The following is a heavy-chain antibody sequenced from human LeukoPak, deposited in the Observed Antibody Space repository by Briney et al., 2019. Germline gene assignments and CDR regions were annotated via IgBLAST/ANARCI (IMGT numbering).Heavy chain of an antibody. CDR1: GGTFSSYA. D-gene: IGHD3-9*01. CDR3: ARDRYYDILTGYYYLLY. J-gene: IGHJ4*02. Sequence: ASVKVSCKASGGTFSSYAISWVRQAPGQGLEWMGGIIPIFGTANYAQKFQGRVTITADESTSTAYMELSSLRSEDTAVYYCARDRYYDILTGYYYLLYWGQGTLVTVSS. CDR2: IIPIFGTA. V-gene: IGHV1-69*13.